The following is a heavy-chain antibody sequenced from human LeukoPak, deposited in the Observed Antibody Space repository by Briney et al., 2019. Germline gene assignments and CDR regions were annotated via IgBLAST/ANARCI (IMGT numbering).Heavy chain of an antibody. CDR3: ARTRINIGGFDP. CDR1: GYTFTGYY. CDR2: MNPNSGNT. D-gene: IGHD2/OR15-2a*01. Sequence: ASVKVSCKASGYTFTGYYMHWVRQATGQGLEWMGWMNPNSGNTGYAQKFQGRVTMTRNTSISTAYMELSSLRSEDTAVYYCARTRINIGGFDPWGQGTLVTVSS. V-gene: IGHV1-8*02. J-gene: IGHJ5*02.